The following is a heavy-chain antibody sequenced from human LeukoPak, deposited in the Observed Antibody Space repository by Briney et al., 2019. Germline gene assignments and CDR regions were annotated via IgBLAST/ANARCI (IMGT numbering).Heavy chain of an antibody. CDR1: GFTFSSYI. CDR2: ISYDGSDK. D-gene: IGHD6-19*01. J-gene: IGHJ4*02. CDR3: AKDPARIAVAVRYFDY. Sequence: GWSLRLSCAASGFTFSSYIMHWVRQAPGKGLEWVAVISYDGSDKYYADSVKGRFTISRDNSKNTLYLQMNSLRAEDTAVYYCAKDPARIAVAVRYFDYWGQGTLVTVSS. V-gene: IGHV3-30-3*01.